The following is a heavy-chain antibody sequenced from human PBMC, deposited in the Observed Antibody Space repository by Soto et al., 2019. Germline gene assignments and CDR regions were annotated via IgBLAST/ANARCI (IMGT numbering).Heavy chain of an antibody. D-gene: IGHD3-16*01. CDR1: GGSFSGCY. CDR3: ARAGSSVTTSAGAQKRASLKI. Sequence: PSETLSLTCSFSGGSFSGCYWNWSRQSAWMGLEWIGEINDNGDTNYSPSPKSRVTISADTSESQFSLKLTSLSAADTAVYYCARAGSSVTTSAGAQKRASLKIWGQGVLVTVS. CDR2: INDNGDT. V-gene: IGHV4-34*01. J-gene: IGHJ4*02.